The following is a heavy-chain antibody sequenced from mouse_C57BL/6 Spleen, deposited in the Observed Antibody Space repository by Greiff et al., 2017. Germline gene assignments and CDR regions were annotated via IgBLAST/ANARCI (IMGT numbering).Heavy chain of an antibody. V-gene: IGHV5-9*04. CDR1: GFTFSSYT. D-gene: IGHD1-1*01. J-gene: IGHJ4*01. Sequence: EVKLVESGGGLVKPGGSLTLSCAASGFTFSSYTMSWVRQTPEKRLEWVATISGGGGNTSYPDSVKGRFTISRDNAKNTLYLQVCSLRSEDTAVDYCARRFIRDAMDYWGQGTSVTVSS. CDR3: ARRFIRDAMDY. CDR2: ISGGGGNT.